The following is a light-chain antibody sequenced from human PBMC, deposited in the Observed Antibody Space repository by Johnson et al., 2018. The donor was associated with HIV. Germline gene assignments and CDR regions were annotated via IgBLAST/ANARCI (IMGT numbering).Light chain of an antibody. CDR3: GAWDSSLSAYV. CDR2: NNS. V-gene: IGLV1-51*01. J-gene: IGLJ1*01. Sequence: QSVLTQPPSVSAAPGQKVTISCSGSRSNIGNNYVSWYQQLPGTAPKLIISNNSKRPSGIPDRFSGSKSGTSATLAITGLQTGDEADYYCGAWDSSLSAYVFGTGTQVTV. CDR1: RSNIGNNY.